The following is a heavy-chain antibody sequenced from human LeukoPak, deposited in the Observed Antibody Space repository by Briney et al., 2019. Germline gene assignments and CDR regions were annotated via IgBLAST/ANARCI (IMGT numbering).Heavy chain of an antibody. CDR2: ISSSGSTI. V-gene: IGHV3-48*03. CDR1: GFTFRDHE. CDR3: AREGIAADRGKLIDY. Sequence: GGSLRLSCAASGFTFRDHEMNWVRQAPGKGLQWVSYISSSGSTIYYADSVKGRFTISRDNAKNSLYLQMNTLRAEDTAVYYCAREGIAADRGKLIDYWGQGTLVTVSS. J-gene: IGHJ4*02. D-gene: IGHD6-13*01.